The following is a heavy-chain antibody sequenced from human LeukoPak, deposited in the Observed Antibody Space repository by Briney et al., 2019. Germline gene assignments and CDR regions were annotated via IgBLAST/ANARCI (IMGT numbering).Heavy chain of an antibody. V-gene: IGHV4-59*08. Sequence: SETLSLTCTVSGGSISSYYWSWIRQPPGEGLEWIGYIFYSGSTNYNPSLESRVTMSVDTSKNQFSLNLRSVTAADTAVYYCARPGVGSGRYGAFDIWGQGTMVTVSS. J-gene: IGHJ3*02. CDR1: GGSISSYY. D-gene: IGHD5-18*01. CDR2: IFYSGST. CDR3: ARPGVGSGRYGAFDI.